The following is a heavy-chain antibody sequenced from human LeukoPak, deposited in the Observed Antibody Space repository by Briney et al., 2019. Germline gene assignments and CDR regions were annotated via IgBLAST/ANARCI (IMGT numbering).Heavy chain of an antibody. CDR2: IYYSGTT. CDR3: ARTNAFHI. CDR1: SGSISGFF. Sequence: PSETLSLTCTVSSGSISGFFWSWIRQPPGKGLEWIGYIYYSGTTSYNPSLRSRVTISLDTSKSQFSLNLTSVTAADTAIYYCARTNAFHIWGQGTTVTVSS. V-gene: IGHV4-59*01. J-gene: IGHJ3*02.